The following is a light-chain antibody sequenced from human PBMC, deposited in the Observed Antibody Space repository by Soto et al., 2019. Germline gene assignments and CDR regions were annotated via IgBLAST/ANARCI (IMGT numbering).Light chain of an antibody. CDR3: QHFDSYHIT. CDR1: QAISSA. Sequence: AIQLTQSPSSLSASVGDTVIITCRASQAISSAVAWYQQKPGNAPKVLIFDSSSLEGGVPSRFSGSGSGTDFSLTISSLQPEDFATYICQHFDSYHITFGQGTRMEIK. J-gene: IGKJ5*01. V-gene: IGKV1-13*02. CDR2: DSS.